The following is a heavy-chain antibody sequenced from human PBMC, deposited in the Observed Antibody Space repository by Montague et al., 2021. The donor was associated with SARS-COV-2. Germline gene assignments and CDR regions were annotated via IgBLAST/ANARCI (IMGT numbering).Heavy chain of an antibody. CDR2: IYYSGST. V-gene: IGHV4-61*01. D-gene: IGHD3-22*01. CDR3: ARERLGYYDTSSYYIFDY. CDR1: GGSVSSGSYY. J-gene: IGHJ4*01. Sequence: SETLSLTCTVSGGSVSSGSYYWSWIRQPPGKGLEWIGYIYYSGSTNYNPSLKSRVTISVDTSKNQFSLKLSSVTAADTAVYYCARERLGYYDTSSYYIFDYWGHGTLVTVSS.